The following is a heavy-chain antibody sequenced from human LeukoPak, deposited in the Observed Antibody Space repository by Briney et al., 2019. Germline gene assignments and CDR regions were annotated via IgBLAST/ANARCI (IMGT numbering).Heavy chain of an antibody. Sequence: SETLSLTCTISGGSIGSYYWSWIRQPPGKGLEWIACISYSGSTKYNHSLKSRVTISVDTSKNQLSLKLSSVTAADTAVYYCARSVTTYFDYWGQGTLVTVSS. CDR1: GGSIGSYY. CDR3: ARSVTTYFDY. J-gene: IGHJ4*02. D-gene: IGHD4-17*01. V-gene: IGHV4-59*01. CDR2: ISYSGST.